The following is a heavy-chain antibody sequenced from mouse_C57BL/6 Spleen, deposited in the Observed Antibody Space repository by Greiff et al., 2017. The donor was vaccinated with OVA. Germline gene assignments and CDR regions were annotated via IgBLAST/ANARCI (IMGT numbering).Heavy chain of an antibody. CDR3: ARERVYPYYFDY. CDR1: GYSITSGYY. Sequence: EVQLQQSGPGLVKPSQSLSLTCSVTGYSITSGYYWNWIRQFPGNKLEWMGYISYDGSNNYNPSLKNRISITRDTSKNQFFLKLNSVTTEDTATYYCARERVYPYYFDYWGQGTTLTVSS. CDR2: ISYDGSN. D-gene: IGHD5-1-1*01. J-gene: IGHJ2*01. V-gene: IGHV3-6*01.